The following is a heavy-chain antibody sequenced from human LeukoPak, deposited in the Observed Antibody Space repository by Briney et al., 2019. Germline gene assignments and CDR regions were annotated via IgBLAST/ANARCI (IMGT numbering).Heavy chain of an antibody. V-gene: IGHV3-66*01. J-gene: IGHJ4*02. CDR1: GFTFSSYS. Sequence: VKPGGSLRLSCAASGFTFSSYSMNWVRQAPGKGLEWVSVIYSGGSTYYADSVKGRFTISRDNSKNTLYLQMNSLTTEDTAVYYCALYLGSWGQGALVTVSS. CDR2: IYSGGST. CDR3: ALYLGS.